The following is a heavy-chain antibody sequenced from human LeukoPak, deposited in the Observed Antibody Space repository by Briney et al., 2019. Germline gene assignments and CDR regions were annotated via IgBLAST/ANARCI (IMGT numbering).Heavy chain of an antibody. J-gene: IGHJ6*02. Sequence: ASVKVSCKASGYTFTSYGISWVRQAPGQGLEWMGWISAYNGNTNYAEKVQGRVTMTTDTSTSTAYMELRSLRSDDTALYYCARDLGTVAGNYYYYGMDVWGQGTTVTVPS. CDR3: ARDLGTVAGNYYYYGMDV. CDR2: ISAYNGNT. CDR1: GYTFTSYG. D-gene: IGHD6-19*01. V-gene: IGHV1-18*01.